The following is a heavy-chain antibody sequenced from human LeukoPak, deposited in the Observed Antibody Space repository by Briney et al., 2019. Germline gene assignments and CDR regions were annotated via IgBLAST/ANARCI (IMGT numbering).Heavy chain of an antibody. J-gene: IGHJ3*02. CDR3: ARRLVVTDAFDI. CDR1: GGSFSGYY. CDR2: INHSGST. V-gene: IGHV4-34*01. Sequence: KPSETLSLTCAVYGGSFSGYYWSWIRQPPGKGLEWIGEINHSGSTNYNPSLKGRVTISVDKSKNQLSPILSSVTAADTAVYYCARRLVVTDAFDIWGQGTMVTVSS. D-gene: IGHD4-23*01.